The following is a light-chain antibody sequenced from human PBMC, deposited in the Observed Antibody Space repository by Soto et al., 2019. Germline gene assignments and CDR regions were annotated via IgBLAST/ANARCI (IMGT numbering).Light chain of an antibody. V-gene: IGKV1-9*01. CDR1: QGISSY. J-gene: IGKJ2*01. Sequence: DIQLTQSPSFLSASVGDRVTITCRASQGISSYLAWYQQKPGKAPKLLIYAASTLQSGVPSRYSGSRSGSAFSLTNSRLQPEDFATYCGHQLNSSPRFTFGQGTKLEIK. CDR2: AAS. CDR3: HQLNSSPRFT.